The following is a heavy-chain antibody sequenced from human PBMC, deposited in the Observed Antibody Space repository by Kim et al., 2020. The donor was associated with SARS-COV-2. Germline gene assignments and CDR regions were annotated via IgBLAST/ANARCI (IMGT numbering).Heavy chain of an antibody. CDR2: INHSGST. CDR3: ARLPSPDIYYDSSGYAGRFDP. Sequence: SETLSLTCAVYGGSFSGYYWSWIRQPPGKGLEWIGEINHSGSTNYNPSLKSRVTISVDTSKNQFSLKLSSVTAADTAVYYCARLPSPDIYYDSSGYAGRFDPWGQGTLVTVSS. V-gene: IGHV4-34*01. D-gene: IGHD3-22*01. CDR1: GGSFSGYY. J-gene: IGHJ5*02.